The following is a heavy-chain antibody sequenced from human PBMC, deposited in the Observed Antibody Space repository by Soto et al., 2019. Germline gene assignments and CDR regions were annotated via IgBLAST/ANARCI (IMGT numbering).Heavy chain of an antibody. D-gene: IGHD3-22*01. CDR2: ISAYDGKT. Sequence: QVQLVQSGAEVKKPGASVRVSCKASGDGFSNYGFIWVRQAPGQGLEWMGWISAYDGKTNYTKKFKGRVTMTTDTSSSTAYMELRSLRSDDTAVYYCARVWYYDSSGYYAFDYWGLGTLVTVSS. J-gene: IGHJ4*02. V-gene: IGHV1-18*01. CDR1: GDGFSNYG. CDR3: ARVWYYDSSGYYAFDY.